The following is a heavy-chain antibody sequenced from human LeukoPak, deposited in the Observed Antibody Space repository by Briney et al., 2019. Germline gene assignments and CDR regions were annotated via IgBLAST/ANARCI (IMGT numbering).Heavy chain of an antibody. V-gene: IGHV3-48*01. J-gene: IGHJ3*02. CDR2: ISSSSSTI. Sequence: GGSLRLSCAASGFTFSSYSMNWVRQAPGKGLEWVSYISSSSSTIYYADSVKGRFTISRDNAKNSLYLQMNSLRAEDTAVYYCAGLSLTIFGVVIPDDAFDIWGQGTMVTVSS. D-gene: IGHD3-3*01. CDR3: AGLSLTIFGVVIPDDAFDI. CDR1: GFTFSSYS.